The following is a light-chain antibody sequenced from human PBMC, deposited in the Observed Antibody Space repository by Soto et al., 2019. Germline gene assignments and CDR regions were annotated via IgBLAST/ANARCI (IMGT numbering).Light chain of an antibody. CDR2: DDN. Sequence: QSVLTQPPSVSAAPGQNVTISCSGSSSNIGGNSVSWYQQLPGTAPKLLIYDDNKRPSGIPSRFSGSKSGTSATLGITGFQTGDEADYYCGSWDSSLSAYVFGTGTKVTVL. J-gene: IGLJ1*01. V-gene: IGLV1-51*01. CDR1: SSNIGGNS. CDR3: GSWDSSLSAYV.